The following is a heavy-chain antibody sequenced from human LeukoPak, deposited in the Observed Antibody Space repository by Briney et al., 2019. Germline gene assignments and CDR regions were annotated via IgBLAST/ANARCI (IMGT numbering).Heavy chain of an antibody. CDR2: IYYSGST. Sequence: SETLSLTCTVSGGSLKNYYWTWIRQPPGKGLEWIGYIYYSGSTSSNPSLKSRVTISVDASKNQFSLRLKYVTAADTAVYYCARDVPRGTGYMDVWGKGTTVTVSS. CDR1: GGSLKNYY. V-gene: IGHV4-59*01. D-gene: IGHD3-10*01. CDR3: ARDVPRGTGYMDV. J-gene: IGHJ6*03.